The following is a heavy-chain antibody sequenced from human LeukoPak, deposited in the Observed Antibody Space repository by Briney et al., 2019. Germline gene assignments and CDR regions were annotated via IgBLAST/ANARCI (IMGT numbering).Heavy chain of an antibody. CDR1: GYTFTSYG. CDR3: ARSRAAAGLHYYGMDV. V-gene: IGHV1-18*01. J-gene: IGHJ6*02. CDR2: ISAYNGNT. Sequence: ASVKVSCKASGYTFTSYGISWVRQAPGQGLEWMGWISAYNGNTNYAQKLQGRVTMTTDTSTSTAYMELRSLRSDDTAVYYCARSRAAAGLHYYGMDVWGQGTTATVSS. D-gene: IGHD6-13*01.